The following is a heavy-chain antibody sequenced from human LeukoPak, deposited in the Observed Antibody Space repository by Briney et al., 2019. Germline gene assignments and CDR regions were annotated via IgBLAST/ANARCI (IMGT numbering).Heavy chain of an antibody. J-gene: IGHJ4*02. CDR2: ISGSDDST. D-gene: IGHD3-16*01. CDR1: GFTFSSYD. V-gene: IGHV3-23*01. Sequence: GGSLRLSCVASGFTFSSYDMSWVRQAPGKGLEWVSAISGSDDSTYYADSVRGRFTISRDVSKNTLFLQMNSLRAEDTALYYCTKAKYYHFDYWGQGTLVTVSS. CDR3: TKAKYYHFDY.